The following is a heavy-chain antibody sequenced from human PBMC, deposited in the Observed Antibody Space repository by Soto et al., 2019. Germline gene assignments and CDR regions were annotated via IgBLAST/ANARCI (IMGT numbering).Heavy chain of an antibody. J-gene: IGHJ5*02. V-gene: IGHV1-24*01. CDR1: GYTLTELS. CDR2: FDPEDGET. CDR3: ATKGAAAGPNWFDP. D-gene: IGHD6-13*01. Sequence: ASVKVSCKVSGYTLTELSMHWVRQAPGKGLEWMGGFDPEDGETIYAQKFQGRVTMTEDTSTDTAYMELSSLRSEDTAVYYCATKGAAAGPNWFDPWGQGTLVTVSS.